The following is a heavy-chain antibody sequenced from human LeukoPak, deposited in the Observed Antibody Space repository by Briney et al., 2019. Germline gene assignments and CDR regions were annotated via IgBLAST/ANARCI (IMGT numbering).Heavy chain of an antibody. CDR1: GGSISSYY. D-gene: IGHD2-21*01. J-gene: IGHJ3*02. CDR3: ARDDSPLDAFDI. CDR2: IYYSGST. V-gene: IGHV4-59*01. Sequence: PSETLSLTCTVSGGSISSYYWSWIRQPPGKGLEWIGYIYYSGSTNYNPSLKSRVAISVDTSKNQFSLKLSSVTAADTAVCYCARDDSPLDAFDIWGQGTMVTVSS.